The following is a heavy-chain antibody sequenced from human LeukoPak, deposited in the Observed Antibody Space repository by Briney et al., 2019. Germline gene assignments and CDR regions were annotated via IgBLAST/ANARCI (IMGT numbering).Heavy chain of an antibody. CDR3: ARDPVAYYYDSSGYYVD. V-gene: IGHV1-18*01. J-gene: IGHJ4*02. Sequence: ASVKVSCKASGGTFSSYGISWVQQAPGQGLEWMGWISAYNGNTNYAQKLQGRVTMTTDTSTSTAYMELRSLRSDDTAVYYCARDPVAYYYDSSGYYVDWGQGTLVTVSS. CDR1: GGTFSSYG. CDR2: ISAYNGNT. D-gene: IGHD3-22*01.